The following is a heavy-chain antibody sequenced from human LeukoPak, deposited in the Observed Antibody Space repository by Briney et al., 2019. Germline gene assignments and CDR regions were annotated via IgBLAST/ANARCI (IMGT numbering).Heavy chain of an antibody. CDR3: AKVGDYVWGSYRHKGDYFDY. V-gene: IGHV3-23*01. D-gene: IGHD3-16*02. CDR2: ISGSGGST. CDR1: GFTFSSYG. J-gene: IGHJ4*02. Sequence: PGGSLRLSCAASGFTFSSYGMSWVRQAPGKGLEWVSAISGSGGSTYYADSVKGRFTISRDNSKNTLYLQMNSLRAEDTAVYYCAKVGDYVWGSYRHKGDYFDYWGQGTLVTVSS.